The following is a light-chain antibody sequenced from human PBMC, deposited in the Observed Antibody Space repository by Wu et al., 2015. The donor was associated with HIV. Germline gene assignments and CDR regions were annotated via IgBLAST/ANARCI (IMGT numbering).Light chain of an antibody. Sequence: DIQMTQSPSSLSASVGDRVTITCRASQNIRNYLNWYQQKPGKAPKLLIYAASTLQSGVPSRFSGSGSETDFSLTINSLQLENFATYYCQQSYSGRTFGQGTKVDVK. J-gene: IGKJ1*01. CDR1: QNIRNY. CDR3: QQSYSGRT. V-gene: IGKV1-39*01. CDR2: AAS.